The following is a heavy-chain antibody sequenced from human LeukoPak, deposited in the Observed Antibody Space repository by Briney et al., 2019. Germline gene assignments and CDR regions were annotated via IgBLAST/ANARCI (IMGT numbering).Heavy chain of an antibody. D-gene: IGHD2-2*02. CDR2: VSYTGNT. Sequence: SETLSLTCTVSGGSISRSTFYWDWIRQPPGKGLEWIGGVSYTGNTYYDPSLKSRVTIPVDTSKNQFSLELTSVTAADTAIYYCAKTPPIPVVEMTDYYYMDVWGKGTTVTVSS. CDR1: GGSISRSTFY. V-gene: IGHV4-39*01. CDR3: AKTPPIPVVEMTDYYYMDV. J-gene: IGHJ6*03.